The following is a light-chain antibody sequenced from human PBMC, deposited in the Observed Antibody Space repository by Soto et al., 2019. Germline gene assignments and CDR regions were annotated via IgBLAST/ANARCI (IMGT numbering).Light chain of an antibody. CDR3: PKHDRAPYT. V-gene: IGKV1-27*01. CDR1: QGISNF. Sequence: DIQMTQSPSSLSASVGDRVTITCRASQGISNFLAWYQQKPGKLPELLIYSASKLQSGVPSRFSCSGSGTEFTLTISCLQPEDLATYYGPKHDRAPYTFGRGTKLEI. CDR2: SAS. J-gene: IGKJ2*01.